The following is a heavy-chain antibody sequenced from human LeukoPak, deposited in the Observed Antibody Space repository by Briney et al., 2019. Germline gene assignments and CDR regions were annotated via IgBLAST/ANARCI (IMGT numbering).Heavy chain of an antibody. D-gene: IGHD3-10*01. Sequence: SETLSLTCTVSGGSISSSSYYWGWIRQPPGKGLEWIGSIYYSGSTYYNPSLKSRVTISVDTSMNQFSLKLSSVTAADTAVYYCARTTIPVLWFGAYYFDYWGQGTLVTVSS. CDR3: ARTTIPVLWFGAYYFDY. CDR2: IYYSGST. CDR1: GGSISSSSYY. V-gene: IGHV4-39*01. J-gene: IGHJ4*02.